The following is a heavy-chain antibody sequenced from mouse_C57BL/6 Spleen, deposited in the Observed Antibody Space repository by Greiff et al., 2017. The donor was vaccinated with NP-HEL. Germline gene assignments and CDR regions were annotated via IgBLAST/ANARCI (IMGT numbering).Heavy chain of an antibody. CDR1: GFTFSDYG. V-gene: IGHV5-17*01. CDR2: ISSGSSTI. D-gene: IGHD2-4*01. Sequence: EVKLMESGGGLVKPGGSLKLSCAASGFTFSDYGMHWVRQAPEKGLEWVAYISSGSSTIYYADTVKGRFTISRDNATNTLFLQMTSLRSEDTAMYYCARGDYDYWYFDVWGTGTTVTVSS. J-gene: IGHJ1*03. CDR3: ARGDYDYWYFDV.